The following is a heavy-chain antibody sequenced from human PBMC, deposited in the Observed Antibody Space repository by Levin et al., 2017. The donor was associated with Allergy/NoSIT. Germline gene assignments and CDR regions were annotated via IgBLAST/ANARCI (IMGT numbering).Heavy chain of an antibody. CDR2: IYPGDSDT. V-gene: IGHV5-51*01. Sequence: LGESLKISCKASGYNFTTYWIGWVRQMPGRGLEWMGIIYPGDSDTRYSPSFQGQVTISADKSITTAYLQWSSLKASDTGIYYCGRHVGQWLVNDAFHIWGQGTLITVSS. CDR1: GYNFTTYW. J-gene: IGHJ3*02. CDR3: GRHVGQWLVNDAFHI. D-gene: IGHD6-19*01.